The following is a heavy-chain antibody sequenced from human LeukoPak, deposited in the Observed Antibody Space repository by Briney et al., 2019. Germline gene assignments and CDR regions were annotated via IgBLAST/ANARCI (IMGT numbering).Heavy chain of an antibody. CDR3: AKSSSGYLFDY. Sequence: GGSLRLSCAASGFTFNNYWMSWVRQAPGKGLECVANIKQDGSDKYYVDSVKGRFTISRDNAKNTLYLQMNSLRAEDTAVYYCAKSSSGYLFDYWGQGTLVTVSS. V-gene: IGHV3-7*01. CDR2: IKQDGSDK. D-gene: IGHD3-22*01. J-gene: IGHJ4*02. CDR1: GFTFNNYW.